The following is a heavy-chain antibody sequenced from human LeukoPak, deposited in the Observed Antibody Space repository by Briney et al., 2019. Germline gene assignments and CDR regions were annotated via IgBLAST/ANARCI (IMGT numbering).Heavy chain of an antibody. Sequence: GESLRLSCKGSGYSFTSYWIGWVRQMPGKGLEWMGIIYPGDSDTRYSPSFQGQVTISADKSISTAYLQWSSLKASDTAMYYCARSGDILTGLWAFDIWGQGTMVTVSS. CDR2: IYPGDSDT. CDR1: GYSFTSYW. J-gene: IGHJ3*02. V-gene: IGHV5-51*01. CDR3: ARSGDILTGLWAFDI. D-gene: IGHD3-9*01.